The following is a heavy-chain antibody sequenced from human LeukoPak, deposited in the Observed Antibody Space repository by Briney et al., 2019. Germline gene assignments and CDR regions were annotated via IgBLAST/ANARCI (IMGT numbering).Heavy chain of an antibody. CDR3: AKTTVGYSSGRFPGWPADY. CDR2: TFGSGGSA. CDR1: GFAFGSYA. V-gene: IGHV3-23*01. J-gene: IGHJ4*02. D-gene: IGHD2-15*01. Sequence: KTGGSLRLSCTASGFAFGSYAMYWVRQAPGKGLEWVSGTFGSGGSAHYADSVKGRFTISRDNSKNTVYLEMNSLGVEDTAVYFCAKTTVGYSSGRFPGWPADYWGQGTLVTVSS.